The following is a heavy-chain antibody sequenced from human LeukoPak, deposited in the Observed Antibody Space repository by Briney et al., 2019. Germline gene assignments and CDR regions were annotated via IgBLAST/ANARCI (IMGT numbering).Heavy chain of an antibody. J-gene: IGHJ4*02. V-gene: IGHV1-18*01. D-gene: IGHD3-3*01. CDR2: ISAYNGNT. Sequence: ASVKVSCKAFGYTFTSYGISWVRQAPGQGLEWMGWISAYNGNTNYAQKLQGRVTMTTDTSTSTAYMELRSLRSDDTAVYYCARDTYEHPYFDYWGQGTLVTVSS. CDR3: ARDTYEHPYFDY. CDR1: GYTFTSYG.